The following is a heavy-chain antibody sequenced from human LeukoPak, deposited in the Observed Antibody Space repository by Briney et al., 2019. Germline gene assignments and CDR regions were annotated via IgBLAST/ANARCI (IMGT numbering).Heavy chain of an antibody. D-gene: IGHD5-18*01. Sequence: GGSLRLSCAASGFTFSSYWMSWVRQAPGKGLEWVANIKRDGSEKYYVDSVKGRFTISRDNAKNSLYLQMNSLRSEDTAVYYCARVDTAMADYYGMDVWGQGTTVTVSS. CDR3: ARVDTAMADYYGMDV. CDR2: IKRDGSEK. CDR1: GFTFSSYW. J-gene: IGHJ6*02. V-gene: IGHV3-7*03.